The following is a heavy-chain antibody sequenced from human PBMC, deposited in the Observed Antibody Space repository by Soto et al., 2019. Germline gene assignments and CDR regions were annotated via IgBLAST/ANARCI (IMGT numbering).Heavy chain of an antibody. J-gene: IGHJ6*02. V-gene: IGHV5-51*01. CDR1: GYSFTSYW. CDR3: ARGLLQGPYYYYSMDV. D-gene: IGHD3-10*01. Sequence: GESLKISCKGSGYSFTSYWIGWVRQMPGKGLEWMGIIYPGDSDTRYSPSFQGQVTISADKSISTAYLQWSSLKASDTAMYYCARGLLQGPYYYYSMDVWGQGTTVTVSS. CDR2: IYPGDSDT.